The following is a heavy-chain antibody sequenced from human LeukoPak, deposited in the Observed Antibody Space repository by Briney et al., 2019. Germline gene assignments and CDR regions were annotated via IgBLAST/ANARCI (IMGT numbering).Heavy chain of an antibody. J-gene: IGHJ3*02. CDR2: IYWDDDK. Sequence: QSGPTLVKPTQTLTLTCTFSGFSLNTSGVDVGWIRQPPGKALEWLALIYWDDDKRYSPSLKSRLTITKDTSKNQVVLTMTNMDPVDTATYYCSRHNSSRSFDIWGQGTMVTVSS. D-gene: IGHD3-22*01. V-gene: IGHV2-5*02. CDR3: SRHNSSRSFDI. CDR1: GFSLNTSGVD.